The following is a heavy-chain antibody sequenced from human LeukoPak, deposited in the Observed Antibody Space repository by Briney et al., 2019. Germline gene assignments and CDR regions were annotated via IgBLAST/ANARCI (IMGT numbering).Heavy chain of an antibody. D-gene: IGHD3-22*01. CDR3: ARDVMNYYDSSGYYLYYFDY. Sequence: ASVEVSCKASGYTFTGYYMHWVRQAPGQGLEWMGWINPNSGGTNYAQKFQGRVTMTRDTSISTAYMELSRLRSDDTAVYYCARDVMNYYDSSGYYLYYFDYWGQGTLVTVSS. V-gene: IGHV1-2*02. J-gene: IGHJ4*02. CDR1: GYTFTGYY. CDR2: INPNSGGT.